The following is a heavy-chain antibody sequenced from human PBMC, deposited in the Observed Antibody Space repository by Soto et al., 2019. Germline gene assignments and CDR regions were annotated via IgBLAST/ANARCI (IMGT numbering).Heavy chain of an antibody. CDR3: ARLSPYCSSTSCSGMYYFDY. J-gene: IGHJ4*02. CDR2: INHSGST. Sequence: SETLSLTCAVYGGSFSGYYWSWIRQPPGKGLEWIGEINHSGSTNYNPSLKSRVTISVDTSKNQFSLKLSSVTAADTAVYYCARLSPYCSSTSCSGMYYFDYWGQGTLVTVSS. CDR1: GGSFSGYY. D-gene: IGHD2-2*01. V-gene: IGHV4-34*01.